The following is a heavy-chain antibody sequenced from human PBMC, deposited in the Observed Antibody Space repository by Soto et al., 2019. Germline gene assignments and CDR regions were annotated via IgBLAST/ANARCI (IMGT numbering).Heavy chain of an antibody. V-gene: IGHV4-59*01. CDR3: ARGGAEGFDY. CDR1: GGSISSYY. Sequence: QVQLQESGPGLVKPSETLSLTCPVSGGSISSYYWSWIRQPPGKGLEWIGYIYYSGSTNYNPSLKSRVTISVDTSKNQFSLKLSSVTAADTAVYYCARGGAEGFDYWGQGTLVTVSS. CDR2: IYYSGST. D-gene: IGHD6-25*01. J-gene: IGHJ4*02.